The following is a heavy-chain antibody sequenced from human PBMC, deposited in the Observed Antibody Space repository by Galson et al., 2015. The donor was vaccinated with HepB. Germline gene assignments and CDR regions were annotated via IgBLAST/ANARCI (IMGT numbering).Heavy chain of an antibody. Sequence: QSGAEVKKPGESLKISCKGSGYSFTNYWIGWVRQMPGKGLEWMGIIYPGDSDTRYSPSLQGQVTISADKSISTAYLQWSSLKASDTAMYYCVRHRNYYDSSGYFPIDYWGQGTLVTVSS. D-gene: IGHD3-22*01. CDR1: GYSFTNYW. CDR3: VRHRNYYDSSGYFPIDY. V-gene: IGHV5-51*01. CDR2: IYPGDSDT. J-gene: IGHJ4*02.